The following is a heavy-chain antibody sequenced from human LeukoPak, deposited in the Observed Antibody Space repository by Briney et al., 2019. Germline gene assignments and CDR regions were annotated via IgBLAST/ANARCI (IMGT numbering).Heavy chain of an antibody. Sequence: PSETLSLTCNVSGDSISSYYWTWIRQPAGKGLQWIGRIFTSGSTSYNPSLKSRLTISLDMSKNQFSLKLSSVTAADTAVYYCARGGGRGYSYGYSRGPVAFDIWGQGTMVTVSS. J-gene: IGHJ3*02. CDR3: ARGGGRGYSYGYSRGPVAFDI. CDR2: IFTSGST. D-gene: IGHD5-18*01. V-gene: IGHV4-4*07. CDR1: GDSISSYY.